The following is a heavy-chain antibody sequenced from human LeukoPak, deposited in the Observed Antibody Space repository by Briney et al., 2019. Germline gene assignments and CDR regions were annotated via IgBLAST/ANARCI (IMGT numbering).Heavy chain of an antibody. V-gene: IGHV3-74*01. J-gene: IGHJ4*02. CDR2: INSNGTKI. CDR3: TRAHSGPD. D-gene: IGHD2-15*01. Sequence: GGSLRLSCAASGFTFSNYWMYWVRQDPGKGLVWVSRINSNGTKITYADSVKGRFTVFRDNAKNTLYLQMNSLRAEDTAVYYCTRAHSGPDWGQGTLVTVSS. CDR1: GFTFSNYW.